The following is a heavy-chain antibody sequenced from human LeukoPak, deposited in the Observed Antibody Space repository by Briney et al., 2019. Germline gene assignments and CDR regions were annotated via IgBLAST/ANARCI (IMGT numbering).Heavy chain of an antibody. CDR1: GYIFTGYY. D-gene: IGHD1-7*01. CDR2: INPNSGGT. Sequence: ASVKVSCKASGYIFTGYYMHWVRQAPGQGLEWMGWINPNSGGTNYAQKFQGRVTTTRDTSISTAYMELSRLRSDDTAVYYCVQFELDYWGQGTLVTVSS. V-gene: IGHV1-2*02. CDR3: VQFELDY. J-gene: IGHJ4*02.